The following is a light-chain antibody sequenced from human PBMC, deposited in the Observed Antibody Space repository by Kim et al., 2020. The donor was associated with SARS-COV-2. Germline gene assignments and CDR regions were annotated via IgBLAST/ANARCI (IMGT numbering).Light chain of an antibody. CDR2: SNN. J-gene: IGLJ2*01. V-gene: IGLV1-44*01. CDR1: NSNIGKNT. CDR3: AAWDDSLNGYVA. Sequence: QRVTISCSGSNSNIGKNTVNWYQQLPGTAPRLLIYSNNPRPSGVPARFSASKSGTSASLTISGLQSDDEADYYCAAWDDSLNGYVAFGGGTQLTVL.